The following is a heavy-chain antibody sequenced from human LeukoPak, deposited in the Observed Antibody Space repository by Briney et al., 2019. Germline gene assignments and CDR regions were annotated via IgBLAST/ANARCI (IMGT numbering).Heavy chain of an antibody. D-gene: IGHD1-26*01. CDR3: ARDKVVGASRFEY. V-gene: IGHV3-7*01. CDR1: GFTFSTYW. J-gene: IGHJ4*02. Sequence: GGSLRLSCAGSGFTFSTYWMSWVRQVPGKGLEWMANINEDGSEENYVDSVKGRFTISRDNAKNLVYLQLNSLRAEDTAVYYCARDKVVGASRFEYWGQGTQVMVSS. CDR2: INEDGSEE.